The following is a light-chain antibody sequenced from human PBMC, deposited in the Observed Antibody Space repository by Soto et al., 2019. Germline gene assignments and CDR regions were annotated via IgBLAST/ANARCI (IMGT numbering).Light chain of an antibody. Sequence: DIQMTQSPSTLSASVGDRVTITCRASQSISSWLAWYQEKPGKAPKLLICKASSLDSRVPSRFSRRGSGTEFTLTIRSLQPDDFANYSCQQYNSYLLTFGGGTKVAI. V-gene: IGKV1-5*03. CDR3: QQYNSYLLT. CDR1: QSISSW. J-gene: IGKJ4*01. CDR2: KAS.